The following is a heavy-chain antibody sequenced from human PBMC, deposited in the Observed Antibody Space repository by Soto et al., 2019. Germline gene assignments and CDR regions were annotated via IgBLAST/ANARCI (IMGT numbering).Heavy chain of an antibody. D-gene: IGHD1-1*01. Sequence: PGGSLRLSCAASGFTFSSYAMSWVRQAPGKGLEWVSAISGSGGSTYYADSVKGRFTISRDNSKNTLYLQMNSLRAEDTAVYYSGNYSPMYKGMDVWGQGTTVTVSS. CDR3: GNYSPMYKGMDV. CDR1: GFTFSSYA. V-gene: IGHV3-23*01. J-gene: IGHJ6*02. CDR2: ISGSGGST.